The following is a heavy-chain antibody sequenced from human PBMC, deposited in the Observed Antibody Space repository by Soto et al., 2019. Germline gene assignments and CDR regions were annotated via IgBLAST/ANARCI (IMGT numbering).Heavy chain of an antibody. CDR2: ISGSGGST. D-gene: IGHD2-2*01. Sequence: GGSLRLSCAASGFTFSSYAMSWVRQAPGKGLEWVSAISGSGGSTYYADSVKGRFTISRDNSKNTLYLQMNSLRAEDTAVYYCAKEDEECSSTSCPLGVSGLNWFDPWGQGTLVTVSS. V-gene: IGHV3-23*01. CDR3: AKEDEECSSTSCPLGVSGLNWFDP. CDR1: GFTFSSYA. J-gene: IGHJ5*02.